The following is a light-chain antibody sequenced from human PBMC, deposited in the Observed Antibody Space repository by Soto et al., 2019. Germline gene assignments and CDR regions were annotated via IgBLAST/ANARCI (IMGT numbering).Light chain of an antibody. CDR3: QQYNIWPPT. CDR2: GAS. V-gene: IGKV3-15*01. CDR1: QGVGCY. J-gene: IGKJ3*01. Sequence: VMTQSPATLSVSPGERATFSCRASQGVGCYLAWYQQKPGQAPRLLIYGASNRATGIPARFSGSGSGTDFTRNISSLQSEDFAHYYCQQYNIWPPTFGPGTQLDIK.